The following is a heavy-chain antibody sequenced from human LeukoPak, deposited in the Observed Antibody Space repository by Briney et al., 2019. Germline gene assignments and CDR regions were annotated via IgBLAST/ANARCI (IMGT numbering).Heavy chain of an antibody. CDR3: AGGPPAAAV. J-gene: IGHJ4*02. D-gene: IGHD6-13*01. V-gene: IGHV4-30-2*01. Sequence: SETLSLTCAVSGGSISSGGYSWSWIRQPPGKGLEWIGYIYHSVSTYYNPSLKSRVTISVDRSKNQFSLKLSSVTAADTAVYYCAGGPPAAAVWGQGTLVTVSA. CDR1: GGSISSGGYS. CDR2: IYHSVST.